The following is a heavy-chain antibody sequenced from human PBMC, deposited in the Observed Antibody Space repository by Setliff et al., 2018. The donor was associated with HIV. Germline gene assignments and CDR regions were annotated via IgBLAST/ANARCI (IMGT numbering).Heavy chain of an antibody. J-gene: IGHJ4*02. V-gene: IGHV3-66*02. D-gene: IGHD3-10*01. CDR3: ARLRLYNSALDY. CDR1: GFTVSSYY. Sequence: PGESLKISCAASGFTVSSYYMAWVRQGPGKGLEWVSTIYSDGSTYHADSVNGRFTLSRDISENALYLQIDSLRPEDTAVYYCARLRLYNSALDYWGQGTLVTVSS. CDR2: IYSDGST.